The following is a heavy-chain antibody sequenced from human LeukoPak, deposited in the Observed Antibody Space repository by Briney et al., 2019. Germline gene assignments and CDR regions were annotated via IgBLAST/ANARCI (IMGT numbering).Heavy chain of an antibody. J-gene: IGHJ4*02. V-gene: IGHV1-2*02. CDR3: ASTVWGSYRYSYGLARTRNFDY. CDR1: GYTFTGYY. Sequence: GASVKVSCKASGYTFTGYYMHWVRQAPGQGLEWMGWINPNSGGTNYAQKFQGRVTMTRDTSISTAYMELSRLRSDDTAVYYCASTVWGSYRYSYGLARTRNFDYWGQGTLVTVSS. D-gene: IGHD3-16*02. CDR2: INPNSGGT.